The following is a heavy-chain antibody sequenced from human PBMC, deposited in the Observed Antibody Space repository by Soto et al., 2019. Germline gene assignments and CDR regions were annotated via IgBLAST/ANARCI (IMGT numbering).Heavy chain of an antibody. V-gene: IGHV3-21*01. CDR2: ISSSSSYI. D-gene: IGHD2-15*01. CDR1: GFTFSSYS. Sequence: GGSLRLSCAASGFTFSSYSMNWVRQAPGKGLEWVSSISSSSSYIYYADSVKGRFTISRDNAKNSLYLQMNSLRAEDTAVYYCARDQGGHCSGGSCYYLGMDVWGQGTTVIVSS. CDR3: ARDQGGHCSGGSCYYLGMDV. J-gene: IGHJ6*02.